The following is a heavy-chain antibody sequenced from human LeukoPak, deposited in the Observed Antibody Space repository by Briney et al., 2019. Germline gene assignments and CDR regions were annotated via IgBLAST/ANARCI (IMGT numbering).Heavy chain of an antibody. CDR3: ATDRMSIAALPSGFDI. V-gene: IGHV1-24*01. CDR2: FDPEDGET. D-gene: IGHD6-6*01. J-gene: IGHJ3*02. CDR1: GYTPTELS. Sequence: ASVKVSCKVFGYTPTELSMHWVRQAPGKGLEGMGGFDPEDGETIYAQKFQGRVTMTEDTSTDTAYMELSSLRSEDTAVYYCATDRMSIAALPSGFDIWGQGTMVTVSS.